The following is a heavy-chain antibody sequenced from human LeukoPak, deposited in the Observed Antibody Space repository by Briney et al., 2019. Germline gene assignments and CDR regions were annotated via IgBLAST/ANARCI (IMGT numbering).Heavy chain of an antibody. CDR3: ARPLVPAAPGWFDP. V-gene: IGHV1-8*01. D-gene: IGHD2-2*01. J-gene: IGHJ5*02. Sequence: ASVKVSCKASGYTFTSYDINWVRQATGQGLEWMGWMNPNSGNTGYAQKFQGRVTMTRNTSISTAYMELSSLRSEDTAVYYCARPLVPAAPGWFDPWGQATLVTVSS. CDR2: MNPNSGNT. CDR1: GYTFTSYD.